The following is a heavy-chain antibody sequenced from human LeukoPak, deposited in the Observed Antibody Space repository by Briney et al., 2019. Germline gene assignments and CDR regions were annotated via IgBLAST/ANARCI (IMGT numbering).Heavy chain of an antibody. Sequence: GGSLRLSCAASGFTFSSNWMHWVRQAPGKGLVWAAKINPDGNRSDYVDSVKGRFTISRDNAKNTLYLQMDSLKAEDTAVYYCTRGPADWGQGTLVIVSS. CDR1: GFTFSSNW. CDR2: INPDGNRS. V-gene: IGHV3-74*01. J-gene: IGHJ1*01. CDR3: TRGPAD.